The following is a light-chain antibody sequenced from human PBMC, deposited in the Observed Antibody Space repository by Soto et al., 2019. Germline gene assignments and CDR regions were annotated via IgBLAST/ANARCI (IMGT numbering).Light chain of an antibody. Sequence: EIVLTQSPRTLSLSPGERATLSSRASQSVSSSRYLAWYQQKRGQAPRLLIYGASSRATGNRDRFSGSGSATDFTLTSSRLEPEECAVYYCRQYGSSPSYTCRRRTMLEIK. CDR1: QSVSSSRY. J-gene: IGKJ2*01. CDR3: RQYGSSPSYT. V-gene: IGKV3-20*01. CDR2: GAS.